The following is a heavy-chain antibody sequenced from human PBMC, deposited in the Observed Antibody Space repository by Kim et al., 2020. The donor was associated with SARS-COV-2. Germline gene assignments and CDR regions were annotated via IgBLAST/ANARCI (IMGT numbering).Heavy chain of an antibody. D-gene: IGHD1-20*01. Sequence: GGSLRLSCAASGFTFSTYGLHWLRQAPGRGLEWVAFIWFDGNITYYTDSVKGRFTISRDNSKNTLYLQMNTLRTEDTAVYYCTRDRHYNWNGEFDPWGQGTLVTVSS. CDR2: IWFDGNIT. CDR1: GFTFSTYG. J-gene: IGHJ5*02. CDR3: TRDRHYNWNGEFDP. V-gene: IGHV3-33*01.